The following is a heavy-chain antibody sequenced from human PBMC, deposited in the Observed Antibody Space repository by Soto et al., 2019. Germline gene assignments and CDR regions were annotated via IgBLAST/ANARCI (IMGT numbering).Heavy chain of an antibody. CDR3: VRGTDYYYSGNGDGVPTVSPNWFDS. V-gene: IGHV3-48*02. D-gene: IGHD3-10*01. CDR1: GFTFSAYS. CDR2: ISLSGSTI. J-gene: IGHJ5*01. Sequence: EVQLVESGGGLIQPGGSLRLSCAASGFTFSAYSMNWVRQAPGRGLEWVSYISLSGSTIYFADSVKGRFTISRDNAKNSLYLRMNSLTDDDTAVYYCVRGTDYYYSGNGDGVPTVSPNWFDSWGQGTLVTVS.